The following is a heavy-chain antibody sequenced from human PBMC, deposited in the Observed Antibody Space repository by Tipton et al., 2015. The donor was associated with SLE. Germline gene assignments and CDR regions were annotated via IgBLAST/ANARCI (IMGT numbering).Heavy chain of an antibody. D-gene: IGHD5-24*01. J-gene: IGHJ4*02. Sequence: GLVKPSETLSLICNVSGHSISSGYYWGWIRQFPGKGLEWIGSFYHSGSTYYNPSLKSRVTISVDTSKNQFFLTLRSVTAADTAVYFCARGDVDWGQGTLVTVSS. CDR1: GHSISSGYY. V-gene: IGHV4-38-2*02. CDR2: FYHSGST. CDR3: ARGDVD.